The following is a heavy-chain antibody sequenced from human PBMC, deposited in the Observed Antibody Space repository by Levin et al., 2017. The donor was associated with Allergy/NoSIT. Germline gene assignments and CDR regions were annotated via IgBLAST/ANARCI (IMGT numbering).Heavy chain of an antibody. CDR2: IIPIFGTA. CDR3: ATSPKYCTNGVCSPGSHYGMDV. D-gene: IGHD2-8*01. CDR1: GGTFSSYA. Sequence: SVKVSCKASGGTFSSYAISWVRQAPGQGLEWMGGIIPIFGTANYAQKFQGRVTITADKSTSTAYMELSSLRSEDTAVYYCATSPKYCTNGVCSPGSHYGMDVWGQGTTVTVSS. J-gene: IGHJ6*02. V-gene: IGHV1-69*06.